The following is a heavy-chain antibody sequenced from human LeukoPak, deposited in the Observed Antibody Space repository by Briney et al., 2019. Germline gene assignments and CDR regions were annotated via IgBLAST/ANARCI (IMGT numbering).Heavy chain of an antibody. V-gene: IGHV4-4*07. CDR3: ARAGDFWSPTGWFDP. D-gene: IGHD3-3*01. CDR1: GGSLSSYY. CDR2: IYTSGST. J-gene: IGHJ5*02. Sequence: SETLSLTCTVSGGSLSSYYWSWIRQPAGKGLEWIGRIYTSGSTNYNPSLKSRVTISVDKSKNQFSLKLSSVTAADAAVYYCARAGDFWSPTGWFDPWGQGTLVTVSS.